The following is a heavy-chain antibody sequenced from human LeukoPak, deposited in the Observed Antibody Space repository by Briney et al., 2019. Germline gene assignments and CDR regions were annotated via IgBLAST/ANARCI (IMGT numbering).Heavy chain of an antibody. CDR1: GGSIGSSNW. D-gene: IGHD6-19*01. CDR3: ARDGRGYSSGWYYFDY. V-gene: IGHV4-4*02. Sequence: SGTLSLTCAVSGGSIGSSNWWSWVRQPPGKGLEWIGEIYHSGNTNYSPSLKCRVTISVDKSKNQFSLKLSSVTAADTAVYYCARDGRGYSSGWYYFDYWGQGTLVTVSS. CDR2: IYHSGNT. J-gene: IGHJ4*02.